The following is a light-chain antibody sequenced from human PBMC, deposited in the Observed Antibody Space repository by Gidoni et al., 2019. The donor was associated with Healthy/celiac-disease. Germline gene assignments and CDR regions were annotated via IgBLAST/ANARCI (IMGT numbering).Light chain of an antibody. CDR2: GAS. CDR3: QQYNNWPPLT. J-gene: IGKJ4*01. CDR1: QSVSSI. V-gene: IGKV3-15*01. Sequence: EIAMTQSPATLSVSPGERATLSCRASQSVSSIVAWYQQKPGQAPRLLIYGASTRATGIPARFSGSGSGTEFTLTISSLQSEDFAVYYCQQYNNWPPLTFGGGTKVEIK.